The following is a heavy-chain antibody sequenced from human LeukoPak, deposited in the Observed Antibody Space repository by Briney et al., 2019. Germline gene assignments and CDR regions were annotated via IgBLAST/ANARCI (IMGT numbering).Heavy chain of an antibody. D-gene: IGHD2-8*01. Sequence: SETLSLTCTVSGGSISSYYWSWIRQPAGKGLEWIGRIYTSGSTKYNPSLKSRVTMSVDTSKNQFSLKLSSVTAADTAVYYCARASPMAREDAFDIWGQGTMVTVSS. V-gene: IGHV4-4*07. J-gene: IGHJ3*02. CDR2: IYTSGST. CDR3: ARASPMAREDAFDI. CDR1: GGSISSYY.